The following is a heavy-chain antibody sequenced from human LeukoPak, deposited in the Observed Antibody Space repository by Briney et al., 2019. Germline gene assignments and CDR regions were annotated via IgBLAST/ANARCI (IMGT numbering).Heavy chain of an antibody. D-gene: IGHD3-3*01. CDR3: ARVPSDDDFWSSYLPYFDY. CDR2: IYHSGRT. CDR1: GYSISSGDY. Sequence: PSETLSLTCTVSGYSISSGDYWGWIRQPPGKGLEWIGSIYHSGRTYYNPSLKSRVTISVDTSKNQVSLILTSVTAADTAVYYCARVPSDDDFWSSYLPYFDYWGQGNLVTVSS. J-gene: IGHJ4*02. V-gene: IGHV4-38-2*02.